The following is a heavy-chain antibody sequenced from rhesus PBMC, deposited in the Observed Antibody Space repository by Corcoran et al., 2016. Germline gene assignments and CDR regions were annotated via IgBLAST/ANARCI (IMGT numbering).Heavy chain of an antibody. CDR2: IYGRSKGT. V-gene: IGHV4S10*01. CDR1: GGSISDSYW. CDR3: VRRGGV. Sequence: QVQLQESGPGVVKPSETLSLTCAVSGGSISDSYWWSWIRQPPGKGLEGIGYIYGRSKGTTYKPTLKRRGTLSNDTTKNQFSLKLSSVTAADTAVYYCVRRGGVWGRGVLVTVSS. J-gene: IGHJ5-2*02.